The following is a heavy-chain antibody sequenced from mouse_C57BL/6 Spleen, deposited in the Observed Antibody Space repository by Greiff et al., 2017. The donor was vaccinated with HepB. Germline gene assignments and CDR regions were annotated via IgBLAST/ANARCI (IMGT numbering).Heavy chain of an antibody. Sequence: DVKLQESGPGLVKPSQSLSLTCSVTGYSITSGYYWNWIRQFPGNKLEWMGYISYDGSNNYNPSLKNRISITRDTSKNQFFLKLNSVTTEDTATYYCAMKGIYYDHYYAMDYWGQGTSVTVSS. V-gene: IGHV3-6*01. CDR3: AMKGIYYDHYYAMDY. J-gene: IGHJ4*01. D-gene: IGHD2-4*01. CDR2: ISYDGSN. CDR1: GYSITSGYY.